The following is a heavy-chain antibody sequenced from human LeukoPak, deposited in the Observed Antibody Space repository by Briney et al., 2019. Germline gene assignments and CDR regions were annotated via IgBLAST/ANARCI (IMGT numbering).Heavy chain of an antibody. CDR1: GFTFSRHW. D-gene: IGHD4-11*01. J-gene: IGHJ4*02. Sequence: GGSLRLSYAASGFTFSRHWMHWVRQAPGKGLEWVAVISYDGSNKYYADSVKGRFTISRDNSKNTLYLQMNSLRAEDTAVYYCAKQREDYTAIDYWGQGTLVTVSS. CDR3: AKQREDYTAIDY. V-gene: IGHV3-30-3*01. CDR2: ISYDGSNK.